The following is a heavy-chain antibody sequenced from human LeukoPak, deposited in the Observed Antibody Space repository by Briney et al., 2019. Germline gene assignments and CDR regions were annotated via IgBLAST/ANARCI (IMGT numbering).Heavy chain of an antibody. CDR3: AKAKWSSGYYFDY. J-gene: IGHJ4*02. D-gene: IGHD1-26*01. Sequence: GTLRLSCAASGFTFSSYGMSWVRQAPGKGLEWVSAISGRSGSTYYADSVKGRFTISRDSSKNTLYLQMNSLRAENTAVYYCAKAKWSSGYYFDYWGQGTLVTVSS. CDR2: ISGRSGST. V-gene: IGHV3-23*01. CDR1: GFTFSSYG.